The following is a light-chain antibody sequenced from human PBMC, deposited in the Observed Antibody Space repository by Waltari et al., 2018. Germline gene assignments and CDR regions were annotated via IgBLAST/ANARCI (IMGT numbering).Light chain of an antibody. CDR3: QQYGSSPRT. Sequence: EIVLTQSPGTLSLSPGERATLSCRASQRVSSSYLAWYQPKPGQAPRLLIYGASSRATGIPDRFICSGSGTDFTLTISRLEPEDFALYYCQQYGSSPRTFGQGTKVEIK. CDR1: QRVSSSY. J-gene: IGKJ1*01. CDR2: GAS. V-gene: IGKV3-20*01.